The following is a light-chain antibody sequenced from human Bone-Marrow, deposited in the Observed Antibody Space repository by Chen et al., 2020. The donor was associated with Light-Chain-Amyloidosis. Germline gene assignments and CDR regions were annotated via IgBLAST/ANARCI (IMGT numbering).Light chain of an antibody. V-gene: IGKV4-1*01. J-gene: IGKJ4*01. Sequence: DIVMTQSPDSLAVHLGERATINCKSSQSIRYTVANRSYLAWYQQKPRQPPQLLIHWASARESWVPDRFTGSGSATDFTLTISSLQAEDVAVYYCQQYYTTPLTFGGGTKVEI. CDR1: QSIRYTVANRSY. CDR3: QQYYTTPLT. CDR2: WAS.